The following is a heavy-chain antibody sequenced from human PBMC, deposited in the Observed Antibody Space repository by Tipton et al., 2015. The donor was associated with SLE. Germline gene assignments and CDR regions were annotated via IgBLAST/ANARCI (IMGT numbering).Heavy chain of an antibody. J-gene: IGHJ4*02. Sequence: TLSLTCTVSGGSINAYYWSWIRQPPGKGLEWIGYIYYSGSTNYNPSLKSRVTISVDTSKNQFSLKLSSVTAADTAVYYCARGGGVALDFDYWGQGTLVTVSS. V-gene: IGHV4-59*01. CDR2: IYYSGST. D-gene: IGHD2-15*01. CDR1: GGSINAYY. CDR3: ARGGGVALDFDY.